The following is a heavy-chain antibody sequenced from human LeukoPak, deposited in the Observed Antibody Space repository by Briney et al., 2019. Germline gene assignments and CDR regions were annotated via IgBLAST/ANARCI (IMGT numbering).Heavy chain of an antibody. CDR1: GGSISSGGYY. D-gene: IGHD2-21*02. CDR3: ARDRRAGGDCYFDY. J-gene: IGHJ4*02. V-gene: IGHV4-61*08. CDR2: IYYSGST. Sequence: SETLSLTCTVSGGSISSGGYYWSWIRQPPGKGLEWIGYIYYSGSTNYNPSLKSRVTISVDTSKNQFSLKLSSVTAADTAVYYCARDRRAGGDCYFDYWGQGTLVTVSS.